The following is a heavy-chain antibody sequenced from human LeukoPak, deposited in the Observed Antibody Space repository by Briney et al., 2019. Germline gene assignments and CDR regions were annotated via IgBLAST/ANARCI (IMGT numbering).Heavy chain of an antibody. CDR2: IYTSGST. CDR3: ARDYDFWSGYYTYGMDV. D-gene: IGHD3-3*01. J-gene: IGHJ6*02. V-gene: IGHV4-4*07. CDR1: GGPISSYY. Sequence: SETLSLTCTVSGGPISSYYWSWIRQPAGKGLEWIGRIYTSGSTNYNPSLKSRVTMSVDTSKNQFSLKLSSVIAADTAVYYCARDYDFWSGYYTYGMDVWGQGTTVTVSS.